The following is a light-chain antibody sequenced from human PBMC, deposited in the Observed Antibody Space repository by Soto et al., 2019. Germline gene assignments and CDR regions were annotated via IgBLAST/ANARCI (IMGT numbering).Light chain of an antibody. J-gene: IGKJ2*01. CDR1: HGVSSY. CDR3: QQVNSYPYT. Sequence: IPLTQSPSSLSASVGDRVTITCRASHGVSSYLAWYQQKPGKAPKLLIYGASTLQSGVPSRFSGSGSGTDFTLTISSLQPEDCATYYCQQVNSYPYTFGQGTKLEIK. CDR2: GAS. V-gene: IGKV1-9*01.